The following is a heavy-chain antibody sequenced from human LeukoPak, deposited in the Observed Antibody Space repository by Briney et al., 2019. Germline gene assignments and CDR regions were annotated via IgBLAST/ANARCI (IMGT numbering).Heavy chain of an antibody. CDR1: GGSISSSGYY. D-gene: IGHD1-26*01. CDR3: ARHEYSGSYYGLSWFDP. V-gene: IGHV4-39*01. J-gene: IGHJ5*02. CDR2: IYYSGST. Sequence: PSETLSLTCTVSGGSISSSGYYWGWIRQPPGKGREWIASIYYSGSTYYNPSLKSRVTISVDTSKSQLSLKLSSLTAADTAVYYCARHEYSGSYYGLSWFDPWGQGTLVTVSS.